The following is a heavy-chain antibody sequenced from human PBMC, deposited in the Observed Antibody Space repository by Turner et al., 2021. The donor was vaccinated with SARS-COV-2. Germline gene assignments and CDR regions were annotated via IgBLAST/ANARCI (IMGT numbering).Heavy chain of an antibody. D-gene: IGHD2-21*01. CDR1: GGPFSSANW. V-gene: IGHV4-4*02. CDR3: ARGGGYCLDF. CDR2: IHHYAGT. J-gene: IGHJ4*02. Sequence: QVHLQESGPGLVSPSGTLSLTCTVSGGPFSSANWWNWVRQAPGKGLEWIGEIHHYAGTNYNPSLKSRVSISLDNSKSQFSLNLNSATAADTAVYYCARGGGYCLDFWGQGFLVTVSS.